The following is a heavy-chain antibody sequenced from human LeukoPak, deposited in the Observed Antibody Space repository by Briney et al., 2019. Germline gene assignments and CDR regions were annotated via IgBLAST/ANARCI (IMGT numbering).Heavy chain of an antibody. CDR3: ARGEPYYYGSGSPYYYYGMDV. D-gene: IGHD3-10*01. CDR1: GFTFSSYS. CDR2: ISGSSSYI. J-gene: IGHJ6*02. V-gene: IGHV3-21*01. Sequence: PGGSLRLSCAASGFTFSSYSMNWVRQAPGKGLEWVSSISGSSSYIYYADSVKGRFTISRDNAKNSLYLQMNSLRAEDTAVYYCARGEPYYYGSGSPYYYYGMDVWGQGTTVTVSS.